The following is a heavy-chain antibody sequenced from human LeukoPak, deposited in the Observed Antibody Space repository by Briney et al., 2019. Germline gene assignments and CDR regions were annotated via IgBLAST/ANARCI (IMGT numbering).Heavy chain of an antibody. D-gene: IGHD6-13*01. CDR2: INWNGGST. CDR3: ARDNTHSSSPVNAFDI. Sequence: GGSLRLSCAASGFTFDDYGMSWVRQAPGKGLEWVSGINWNGGSTGYADSVKGRFTISRDNAKNSLYPQMNSLRAEDTALYHCARDNTHSSSPVNAFDIWGQGTMVTVSS. J-gene: IGHJ3*02. CDR1: GFTFDDYG. V-gene: IGHV3-20*01.